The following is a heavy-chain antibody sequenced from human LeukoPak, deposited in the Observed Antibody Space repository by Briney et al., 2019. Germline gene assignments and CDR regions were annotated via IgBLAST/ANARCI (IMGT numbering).Heavy chain of an antibody. CDR1: GFIFSSYA. V-gene: IGHV3-23*01. CDR2: ISGSAGST. J-gene: IGHJ4*02. Sequence: GGSLRLSCEASGFIFSSYAMSWVRQAPDKGLEWVSTISGSAGSTFYPGSVKGRFTISRDNSKNTLYLQMNSLRAEDTAVYFCAKGARYSSSWTFDSWGQGTLVTVS. D-gene: IGHD6-13*01. CDR3: AKGARYSSSWTFDS.